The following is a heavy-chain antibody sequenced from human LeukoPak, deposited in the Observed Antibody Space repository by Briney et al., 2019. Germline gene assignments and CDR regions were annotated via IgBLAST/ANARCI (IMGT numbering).Heavy chain of an antibody. CDR3: AGDRGPSSSWYYFAY. Sequence: PGGSLRLSCAASGFTFSSYAMSWVRQAPGKGLEWVSAISGSGGSTYYADSVKGRFTISRDNSKNTLYLQMNSLRAEDTAVYYCAGDRGPSSSWYYFAYWGQGTLVTVSS. CDR1: GFTFSSYA. V-gene: IGHV3-23*01. CDR2: ISGSGGST. D-gene: IGHD6-13*01. J-gene: IGHJ4*02.